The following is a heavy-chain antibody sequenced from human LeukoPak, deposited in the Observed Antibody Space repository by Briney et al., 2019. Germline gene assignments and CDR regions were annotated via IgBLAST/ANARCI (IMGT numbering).Heavy chain of an antibody. J-gene: IGHJ4*02. Sequence: SETLSLTCTVSDDSISGYYRGWIRQTPGKGLEWIGYFYNSGRSTYNPSLKSRVSISVDTSKNQFSLGLNSVILADTAVYYCTRGAGWLIDDWGQGILVTVSS. CDR2: FYNSGRS. CDR1: DDSISGYY. V-gene: IGHV4-59*01. D-gene: IGHD3-16*01. CDR3: TRGAGWLIDD.